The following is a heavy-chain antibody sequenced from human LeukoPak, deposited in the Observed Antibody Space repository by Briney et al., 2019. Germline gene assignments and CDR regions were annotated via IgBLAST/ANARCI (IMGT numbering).Heavy chain of an antibody. CDR3: ARETTTLDY. D-gene: IGHD1-26*01. CDR2: IWYDGSNK. J-gene: IGHJ4*02. CDR1: EFTFSSYG. V-gene: IGHV3-33*01. Sequence: GRSLRLSCAASEFTFSSYGMHWVRQAPGKGLEWVAVIWYDGSNKFYADSVKGRFTISRDNSKNTLYLQMNSLRAEDTAVYYCARETTTLDYWGQGTLVTVSS.